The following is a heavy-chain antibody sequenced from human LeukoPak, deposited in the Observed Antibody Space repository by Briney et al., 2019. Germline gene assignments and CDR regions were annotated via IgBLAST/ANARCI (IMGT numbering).Heavy chain of an antibody. CDR1: GYTFTGYY. Sequence: ASVKVSCKASGYTFTGYYMHWVRQAPGQGLEWMGWINPNSGGTNYAQKFQGRVTMTRDTSISTAYMELSSLRSDATTVYYCARRRVYDILTSYAFDIWGQGTMVTVSS. J-gene: IGHJ3*02. D-gene: IGHD3-9*01. CDR3: ARRRVYDILTSYAFDI. CDR2: INPNSGGT. V-gene: IGHV1-2*02.